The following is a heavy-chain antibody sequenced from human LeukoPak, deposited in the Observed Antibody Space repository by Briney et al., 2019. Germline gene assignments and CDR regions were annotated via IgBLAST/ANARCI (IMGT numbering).Heavy chain of an antibody. D-gene: IGHD6-19*01. V-gene: IGHV4-59*01. CDR3: ARDVYRLSGLYGWFDP. CDR2: IYYSGST. CDR1: GGSISSDC. J-gene: IGHJ5*02. Sequence: PSETLSLTCTVSGGSISSDCWSWVRQPPGKGLEWMGYIYYSGSTNYNPSLKSRVTISVDTSKNQFSLKLSSVTPADPAIYYCARDVYRLSGLYGWFDPWGQGTLVTVSS.